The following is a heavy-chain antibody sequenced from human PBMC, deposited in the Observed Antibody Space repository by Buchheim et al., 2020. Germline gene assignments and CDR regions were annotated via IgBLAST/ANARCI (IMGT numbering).Heavy chain of an antibody. Sequence: QVQLQESGPGLVKPSQTLSLTCTVSGGSISSGGYYWSWIRQHPRKGLEWIGYIYYSGSTYYNPSLKSRVPISVDTSKNQFSLKLSAVTAADTAVYYCARVGGEECSGGSCYAYYFDYWGQGTL. CDR3: ARVGGEECSGGSCYAYYFDY. J-gene: IGHJ4*02. D-gene: IGHD2-15*01. V-gene: IGHV4-31*03. CDR2: IYYSGST. CDR1: GGSISSGGYY.